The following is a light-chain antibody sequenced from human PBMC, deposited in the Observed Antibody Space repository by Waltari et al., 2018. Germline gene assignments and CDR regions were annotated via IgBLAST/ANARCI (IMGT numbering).Light chain of an antibody. CDR3: QQYYGTPLWT. CDR1: QSVLYSSNNKNY. V-gene: IGKV4-1*01. J-gene: IGKJ1*01. CDR2: WAS. Sequence: IVMTQSPNSLAVSLGERATIHCKSSQSVLYSSNNKNYLAWYQQKPGQPPKLLIYWASTRESGVPDRFSGSGSGTDFTLTISSLQAEDVAVYYCQQYYGTPLWTFGQGTEVEIK.